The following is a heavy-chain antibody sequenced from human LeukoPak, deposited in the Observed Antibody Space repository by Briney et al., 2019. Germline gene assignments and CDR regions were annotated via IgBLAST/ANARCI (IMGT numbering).Heavy chain of an antibody. CDR3: ARVGSSGWYVHPTLDY. V-gene: IGHV1-2*02. CDR1: GYTFSGYY. Sequence: GASVKVSCKASGYTFSGYYIHWVRQAPGRGLEWMSWINPSNGDTNYAQKFQGRVTMTRDTSISTAYMGLTRLISDDTAVYYCARVGSSGWYVHPTLDYWGQGTLVTVSS. J-gene: IGHJ4*02. CDR2: INPSNGDT. D-gene: IGHD6-19*01.